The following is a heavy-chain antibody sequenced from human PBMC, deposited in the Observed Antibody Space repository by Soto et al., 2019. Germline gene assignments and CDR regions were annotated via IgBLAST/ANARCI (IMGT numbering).Heavy chain of an antibody. Sequence: EVQLVESGGGLIQPGGSLRLSCEASGFSFSDSGMNWVRRAPGKRLEWISYISSRSRTIYYAASVEGRFTISRDNVRNSVHLQMNSLRGEDAGVYYCARTRMEWALYFDNWGLGTLVTVSS. D-gene: IGHD3-3*01. CDR1: GFSFSDSG. J-gene: IGHJ4*02. V-gene: IGHV3-48*01. CDR3: ARTRMEWALYFDN. CDR2: ISSRSRTI.